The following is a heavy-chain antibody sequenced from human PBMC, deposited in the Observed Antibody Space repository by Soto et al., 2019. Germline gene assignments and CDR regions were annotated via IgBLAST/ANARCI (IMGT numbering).Heavy chain of an antibody. J-gene: IGHJ4*02. CDR2: ISYDGSNK. D-gene: IGHD6-19*01. CDR1: GFTFSSYG. Sequence: QVQLVESGGGVVQPGRSLRLSCAASGFTFSSYGMHWVRQAPGKGLEWVAVISYDGSNKYYADSVKGRFTISRDNSKNXLYLQMNSLRAEDTAVYYCAKDSMWAAVAGSSFDYWGQGTLVTVSS. V-gene: IGHV3-30*18. CDR3: AKDSMWAAVAGSSFDY.